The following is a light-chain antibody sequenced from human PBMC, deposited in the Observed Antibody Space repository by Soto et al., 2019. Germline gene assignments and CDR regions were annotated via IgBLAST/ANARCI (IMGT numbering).Light chain of an antibody. V-gene: IGKV1-5*03. J-gene: IGKJ1*01. CDR3: QQYNSYST. CDR1: QSISSW. Sequence: DIPMTQPPSTLSASLGVRVTITCRASQSISSWLAWYQQKPGKAPKLLIYKASSLESGVPSRFSGSGSGTEFTLTISSLQPDDFATYYCQQYNSYSTFGQGTKVDIK. CDR2: KAS.